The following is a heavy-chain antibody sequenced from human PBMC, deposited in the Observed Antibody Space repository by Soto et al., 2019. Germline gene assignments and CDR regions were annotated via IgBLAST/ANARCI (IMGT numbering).Heavy chain of an antibody. CDR3: VRSSGYLDY. J-gene: IGHJ4*02. CDR1: GGPLSSYW. Sequence: PGGSLRFSCAASGGPLSSYWMHWVRQAPGKGLVWVSHINSDGSTTNYADSVKGRFTISRDNAKNTLYLQMNSLRAEDTAVYYCVRSSGYLDYWGQGTLVTVSS. V-gene: IGHV3-74*01. D-gene: IGHD3-3*01. CDR2: INSDGSTT.